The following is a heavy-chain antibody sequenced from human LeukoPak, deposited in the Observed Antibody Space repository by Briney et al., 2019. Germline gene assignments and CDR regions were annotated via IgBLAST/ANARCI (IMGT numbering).Heavy chain of an antibody. D-gene: IGHD3-10*01. CDR2: IFYSGTT. CDR1: GGSISSYY. J-gene: IGHJ4*02. V-gene: IGHV4-59*01. Sequence: SETLSLTCTVSGGSISSYYWSWLRQPPRKGLEWIGYIFYSGTTNYNPSLKSRITISLDTSKNQFSLKLSSMTAADTAVYYCARAKLWETFDYWGQGTLVTVSS. CDR3: ARAKLWETFDY.